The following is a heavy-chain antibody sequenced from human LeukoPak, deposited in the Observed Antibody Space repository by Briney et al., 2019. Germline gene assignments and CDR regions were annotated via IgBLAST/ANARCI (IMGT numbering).Heavy chain of an antibody. V-gene: IGHV4-39*01. CDR1: GGSISSSSYY. J-gene: IGHJ5*02. Sequence: PSETLSLTCAVSGGSISSSSYYWGWIRQPPGKGLEWSGSIYYSGSTYYNPSLKSRVTISVDTSKNQFSLKLSSVTAADTAVYYCARHAPRENWFDPWGQGTLVTVSS. CDR3: ARHAPRENWFDP. CDR2: IYYSGST.